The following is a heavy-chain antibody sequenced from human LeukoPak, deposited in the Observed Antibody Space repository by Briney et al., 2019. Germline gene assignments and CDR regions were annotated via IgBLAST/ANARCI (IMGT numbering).Heavy chain of an antibody. CDR2: IYYSGST. CDR1: GGSISYSY. CDR3: ARGDYYDSSGTTTSYYFDY. J-gene: IGHJ4*02. D-gene: IGHD3-22*01. Sequence: SETLSLTCTVSGGSISYSYWTWIRQPPGKRLEWIGYIYYSGSTNYNPSLTSRVSISVDTSKNQFSLKLSSVTAADTAVDYCARGDYYDSSGTTTSYYFDYWGQGTLVTVSS. V-gene: IGHV4-59*01.